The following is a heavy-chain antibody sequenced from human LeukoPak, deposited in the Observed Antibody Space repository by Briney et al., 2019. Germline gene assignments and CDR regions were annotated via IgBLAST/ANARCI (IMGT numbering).Heavy chain of an antibody. V-gene: IGHV3-21*01. D-gene: IGHD6-13*01. CDR1: EFTFSSYS. CDR3: AIAAYSTRFDP. CDR2: ITSNRSYI. Sequence: GGSLRLSCAASEFTFSSYSMNWVRQAPGKGLEWVSSITSNRSYIYYADSVKGRFTISRDNAKNSLYLQMNSLRAEDTAVYYCAIAAYSTRFDPWGQGTLVTVSS. J-gene: IGHJ5*02.